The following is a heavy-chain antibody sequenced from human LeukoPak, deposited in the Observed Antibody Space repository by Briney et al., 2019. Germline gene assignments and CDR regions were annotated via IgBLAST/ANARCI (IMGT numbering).Heavy chain of an antibody. J-gene: IGHJ3*02. Sequence: PGGSLRLSCAASGFTFSSYAMHWVRQAPGKGLEWVAVISYDGSNKYYADSVKGRFTISRDNSKNTLHLQMNSLRAEDTAVYYCAKERSSTSCYTGCDAFDIWGQGTMVTVSS. V-gene: IGHV3-30-3*01. CDR3: AKERSSTSCYTGCDAFDI. CDR2: ISYDGSNK. D-gene: IGHD2-2*02. CDR1: GFTFSSYA.